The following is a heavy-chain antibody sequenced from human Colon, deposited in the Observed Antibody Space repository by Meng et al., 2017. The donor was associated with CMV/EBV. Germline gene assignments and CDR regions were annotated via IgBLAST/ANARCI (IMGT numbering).Heavy chain of an antibody. D-gene: IGHD4-23*01. Sequence: GESLKISCAGSGFTFDSYSMNWVRQAPGKGLEWVSRINRDGSDTSHADSVKGRITISRDNAKNTLYLHLNSLRDEDTAVYYCVRDGDSGGNAGFWFWGQGTLVTVSS. J-gene: IGHJ4*02. V-gene: IGHV3-74*01. CDR3: VRDGDSGGNAGFWF. CDR2: INRDGSDT. CDR1: GFTFDSYS.